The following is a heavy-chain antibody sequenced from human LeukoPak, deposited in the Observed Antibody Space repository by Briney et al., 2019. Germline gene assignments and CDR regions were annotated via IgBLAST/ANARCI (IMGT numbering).Heavy chain of an antibody. J-gene: IGHJ4*02. Sequence: GGSLRLSCAASGFTFSRYASNWVRQAPGKGLEWVSYISGTNEIHDADSVKGRFTISRDDAKNSLYLQMNSLRVDDTAVYYCARDDNWAFDYWGQGTLVTVSS. CDR3: ARDDNWAFDY. D-gene: IGHD1-1*01. CDR2: ISGTNEI. CDR1: GFTFSRYA. V-gene: IGHV3-21*05.